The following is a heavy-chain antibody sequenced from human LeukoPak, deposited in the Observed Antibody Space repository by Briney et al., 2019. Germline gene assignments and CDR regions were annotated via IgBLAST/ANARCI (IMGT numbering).Heavy chain of an antibody. J-gene: IGHJ4*02. D-gene: IGHD2-15*01. CDR2: ISGSSIYI. V-gene: IGHV3-21*01. Sequence: TAGGSLRLSCAASGFTFSSYTMNWVRQAPGKGLEWVSSISGSSIYIYYADSAKGRFTISRDNAKNSLYLRMNSLRAEDTAVYYCARSGCSGGSCYGVFDYWGQGTLVTVSS. CDR3: ARSGCSGGSCYGVFDY. CDR1: GFTFSSYT.